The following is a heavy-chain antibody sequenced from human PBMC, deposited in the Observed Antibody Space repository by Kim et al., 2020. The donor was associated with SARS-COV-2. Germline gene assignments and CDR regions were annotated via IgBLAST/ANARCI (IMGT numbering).Heavy chain of an antibody. CDR1: GGSVSSGSYY. Sequence: SETLSLTCTVSGGSVSSGSYYWSWIRQPPGKGLEWIGYIYYSGSTNYNPSLKSRVTISVDTSKNQFSLKLSSVTAADTAVYYCARGYDYDSSGYPPGAFDYWGQGTLVTVSS. J-gene: IGHJ4*02. CDR2: IYYSGST. CDR3: ARGYDYDSSGYPPGAFDY. D-gene: IGHD3-22*01. V-gene: IGHV4-61*01.